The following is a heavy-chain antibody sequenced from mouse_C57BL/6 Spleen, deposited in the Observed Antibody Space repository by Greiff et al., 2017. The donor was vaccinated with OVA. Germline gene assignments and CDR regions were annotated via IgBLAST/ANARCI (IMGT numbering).Heavy chain of an antibody. CDR2: IYPGDGDT. J-gene: IGHJ2*01. CDR1: GYAFSSYW. V-gene: IGHV1-80*01. D-gene: IGHD1-1*01. Sequence: QVQLKESGAELVKPGASVKISCKASGYAFSSYWMNWVKQRPGKGLEWIGQIYPGDGDTNYNGKFKGKATLTADKSSSTAYMQLSSLTSEDSAVYFCARYYGSSYEGYFDYWGQGTTLTVSS. CDR3: ARYYGSSYEGYFDY.